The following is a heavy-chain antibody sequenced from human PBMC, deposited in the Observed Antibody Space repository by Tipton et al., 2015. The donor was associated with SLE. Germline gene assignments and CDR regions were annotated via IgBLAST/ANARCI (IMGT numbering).Heavy chain of an antibody. D-gene: IGHD6-13*01. V-gene: IGHV3-11*04. CDR3: AREGGLPQGAATANGYFDY. Sequence: QVQLVQSGGGVVQPGRSLRLSCAASGFTFSDYYMSWIRQAPGKGLEWVSYISSSGSTIFYTDSVPGRFTISRDNAKNSLYLQMNSLRAEDTAVYYCAREGGLPQGAATANGYFDYWGQGTLVTVSS. CDR2: ISSSGSTI. CDR1: GFTFSDYY. J-gene: IGHJ4*02.